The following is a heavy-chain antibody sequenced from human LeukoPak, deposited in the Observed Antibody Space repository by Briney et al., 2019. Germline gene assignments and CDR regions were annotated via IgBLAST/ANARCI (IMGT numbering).Heavy chain of an antibody. D-gene: IGHD2-21*02. Sequence: ASVKVSCKASGYTFTSYDINWVRQATGQGLEWMGWMNPNSGNTGYAQKFQGRVTMTRNTSISTAYMELSSLRSEDTAVYYCARVRSAVVTAILSYWRHFDYWGQGTLVTVSS. CDR1: GYTFTSYD. CDR2: MNPNSGNT. J-gene: IGHJ4*02. V-gene: IGHV1-8*01. CDR3: ARVRSAVVTAILSYWRHFDY.